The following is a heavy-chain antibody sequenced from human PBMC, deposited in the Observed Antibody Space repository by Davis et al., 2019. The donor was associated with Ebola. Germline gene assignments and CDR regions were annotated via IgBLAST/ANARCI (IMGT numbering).Heavy chain of an antibody. J-gene: IGHJ4*02. Sequence: SETLSLTCTVSGGSISRSSYYWGWIHQPPGKGLEWIGNTYYSESTYYNPSLKSRVTISVDTSKNQFSLKLNSVTVADTAVYYCARVRDRGFSDFDYWAQGTLVIVSS. D-gene: IGHD6-25*01. CDR1: GGSISRSSYY. CDR2: TYYSEST. CDR3: ARVRDRGFSDFDY. V-gene: IGHV4-39*01.